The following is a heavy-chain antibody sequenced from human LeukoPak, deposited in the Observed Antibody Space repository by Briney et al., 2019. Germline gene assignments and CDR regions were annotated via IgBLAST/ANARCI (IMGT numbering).Heavy chain of an antibody. D-gene: IGHD3-10*01. CDR1: GFTFSNDW. Sequence: GGSLRLSCAAAGFTFSNDWMSWVRQAPGKGREWVASINQIGSAKYYVDSVKGRFTISRDNDKNSLYLQMNSLSAEDTAVYYCASLAGSGSLNSFDPWGQGTLVTVSS. V-gene: IGHV3-7*01. J-gene: IGHJ5*02. CDR2: INQIGSAK. CDR3: ASLAGSGSLNSFDP.